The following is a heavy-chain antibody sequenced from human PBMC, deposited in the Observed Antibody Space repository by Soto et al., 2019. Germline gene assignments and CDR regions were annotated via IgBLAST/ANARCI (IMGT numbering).Heavy chain of an antibody. CDR2: ISSSSSYI. J-gene: IGHJ6*03. CDR1: GFTFSSYS. Sequence: EVQLVESGGGLVKPGGSLRLSCAASGFTFSSYSMNWVRQAPGKGLEWVSSISSSSSYIYYADSVKGRFTISRDNAKNSLYLQMNSLRAEDTAVYYCARVTIFGVVLIRRGHYYYMDVWGKGTTVTVSS. D-gene: IGHD3-3*01. CDR3: ARVTIFGVVLIRRGHYYYMDV. V-gene: IGHV3-21*01.